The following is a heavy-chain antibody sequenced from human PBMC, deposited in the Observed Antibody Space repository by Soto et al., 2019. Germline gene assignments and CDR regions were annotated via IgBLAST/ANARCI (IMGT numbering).Heavy chain of an antibody. CDR1: GYTLTELS. V-gene: IGHV1-24*01. Sequence: ASVKVSCKVSGYTLTELSMHWVRQAPGKGLEWMGGFDPEDGETIYAQKFQGRVTMTEDTSTDTAYMELSSLRSEDTAVYYRAPIDHYDILTGNEKGCFDXWGQGTLVTVSX. D-gene: IGHD3-9*01. J-gene: IGHJ5*02. CDR3: APIDHYDILTGNEKGCFDX. CDR2: FDPEDGET.